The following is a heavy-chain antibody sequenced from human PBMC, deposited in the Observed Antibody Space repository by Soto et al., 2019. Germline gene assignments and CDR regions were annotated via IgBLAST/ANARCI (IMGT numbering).Heavy chain of an antibody. CDR2: IYYSGST. D-gene: IGHD3-10*01. CDR3: ARGYSNYYGSGSYYSGP. V-gene: IGHV4-31*03. J-gene: IGHJ5*02. Sequence: SETLSLTCTVSGGSISSGGYYWSWIRQHPGKGLEWIGYIYYSGSTYYNPSLKSRVTISVDTSKNQFSLKLSSVTAADTAVYYCARGYSNYYGSGSYYSGPWGQGTLVTVSS. CDR1: GGSISSGGYY.